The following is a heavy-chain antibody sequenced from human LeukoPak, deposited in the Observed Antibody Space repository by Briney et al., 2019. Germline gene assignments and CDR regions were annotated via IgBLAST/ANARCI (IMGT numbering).Heavy chain of an antibody. CDR3: ARLRGDYYYYMDV. D-gene: IGHD3-16*01. Sequence: GASVKVSCKASGGTFSSYAISWVRQAPGQGLEWMGGIIPIFGTANYAQKFQGRVAITADKSTSTAYMELSSLRSEDTAVYYCARLRGDYYYYMDVWGKGTTVTVSS. V-gene: IGHV1-69*06. CDR2: IIPIFGTA. CDR1: GGTFSSYA. J-gene: IGHJ6*03.